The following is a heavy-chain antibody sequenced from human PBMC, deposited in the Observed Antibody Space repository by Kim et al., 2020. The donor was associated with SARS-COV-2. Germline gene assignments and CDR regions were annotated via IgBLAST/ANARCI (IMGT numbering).Heavy chain of an antibody. Sequence: RVTISVDTSKNQFSLKLSSVTAADTAVYYCARVAGIAAAGNLLYYYGMDVWGQGTTVTVSS. D-gene: IGHD6-13*01. CDR3: ARVAGIAAAGNLLYYYGMDV. J-gene: IGHJ6*02. V-gene: IGHV4-34*01.